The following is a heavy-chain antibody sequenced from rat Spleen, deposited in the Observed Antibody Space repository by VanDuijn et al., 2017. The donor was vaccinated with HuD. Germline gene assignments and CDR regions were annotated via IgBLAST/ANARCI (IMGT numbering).Heavy chain of an antibody. V-gene: IGHV5-20*01. CDR3: TRDVAAY. CDR1: GFVFSDFH. J-gene: IGHJ3*01. Sequence: EVQLVESGGGLVQPGRSLKISCAASGFVFSDFHLAWVRQAPTKGLEWVASIDYDGSSIYYRDSVKGRFTISRDIAKRTLYLQMNSLRSEDTATYYCTRDVAAYWGQGTLVTVSS. CDR2: IDYDGSSI.